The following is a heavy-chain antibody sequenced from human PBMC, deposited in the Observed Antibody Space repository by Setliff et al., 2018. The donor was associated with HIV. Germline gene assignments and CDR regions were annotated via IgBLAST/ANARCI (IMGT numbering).Heavy chain of an antibody. Sequence: ASVKVSCKASGYTFTRYALNWVRQAPGQGLEWMGWINTNTGDPTYAQGLTGRFVFSLDNSVSTAYLQISRLKAEDTAVYYCARTGPSRDGYNLVIDYWGQGTLVTVSS. CDR2: INTNTGDP. CDR1: GYTFTRYA. J-gene: IGHJ4*02. CDR3: ARTGPSRDGYNLVIDY. V-gene: IGHV7-4-1*02. D-gene: IGHD5-12*01.